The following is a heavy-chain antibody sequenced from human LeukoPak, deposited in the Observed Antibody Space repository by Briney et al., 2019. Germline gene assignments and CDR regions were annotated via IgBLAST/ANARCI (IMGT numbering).Heavy chain of an antibody. V-gene: IGHV4-59*01. Sequence: SETLSLTCTVSGGSISSYYWSWIRQPPGKGLEWIGYIYYSGSTNYNPSLKSRVTMSVDTSKNQFSLKLSSVTAADTAVYYCARDGGGSYHFDYWGQGTLVTVSS. CDR2: IYYSGST. CDR1: GGSISSYY. CDR3: ARDGGGSYHFDY. J-gene: IGHJ4*02. D-gene: IGHD1-26*01.